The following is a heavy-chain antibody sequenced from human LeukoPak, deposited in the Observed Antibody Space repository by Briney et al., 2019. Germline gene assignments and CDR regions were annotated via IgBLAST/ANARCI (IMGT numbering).Heavy chain of an antibody. CDR1: GGFISSYY. D-gene: IGHD3-3*01. J-gene: IGHJ4*02. CDR3: ARDFRGGYDFWSGYYTPYYFDY. V-gene: IGHV4-59*12. CDR2: IYYTGSS. Sequence: SETLSLTCTVSGGFISSYYWTWIRQPPGKGLEWIGYIYYTGSSNYNPSLKSRVTMSVDTSKNHFSLKLSSVTAADTAVYYCARDFRGGYDFWSGYYTPYYFDYWGQGTLVTVSP.